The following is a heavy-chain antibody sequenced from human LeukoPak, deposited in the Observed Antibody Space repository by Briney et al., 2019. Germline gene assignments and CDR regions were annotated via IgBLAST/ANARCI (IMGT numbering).Heavy chain of an antibody. V-gene: IGHV3-74*01. CDR2: INSDGSST. J-gene: IGHJ4*02. D-gene: IGHD1-14*01. CDR3: ARDRFPEAFDY. Sequence: PGGSLRLSCAASGFTFSSYAMSWVRQAPGKGLVWVSRINSDGSSTSYADSVKGRFTISRDNAKNTLYLQMNSLRAEDTAVYYCARDRFPEAFDYWGQGTLVTVSS. CDR1: GFTFSSYA.